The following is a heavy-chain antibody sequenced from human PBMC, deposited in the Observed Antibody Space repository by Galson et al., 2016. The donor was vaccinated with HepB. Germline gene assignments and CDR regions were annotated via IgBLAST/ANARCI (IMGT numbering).Heavy chain of an antibody. D-gene: IGHD2/OR15-2a*01. Sequence: SLRLSCAASGFTVSSDYMNWVRQVPGKGLEWVSHITVDGSTTNYADSVKGRFTISRDNAKNTLFLQMNSLRAEDTAVYYCARDLWRGRRVVYWGQATLVTVSS. J-gene: IGHJ4*02. CDR3: ARDLWRGRRVVY. V-gene: IGHV3-74*01. CDR1: GFTVSSDY. CDR2: ITVDGSTT.